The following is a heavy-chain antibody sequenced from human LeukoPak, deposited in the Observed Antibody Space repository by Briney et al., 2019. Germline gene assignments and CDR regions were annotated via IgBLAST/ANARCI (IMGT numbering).Heavy chain of an antibody. CDR2: ISSSSSTI. CDR3: ARDPTGGSYCSGGSCYDYYGMDV. Sequence: PGGSLRLSCAASGFTFSSYSMNWVRQAPGKGLEWVSYISSSSSTIYYADSVKGRFTISRDNSKNTLYLQMNSLRAEDTAVYYCARDPTGGSYCSGGSCYDYYGMDVWGQGTTVTVSS. V-gene: IGHV3-48*01. D-gene: IGHD2-15*01. CDR1: GFTFSSYS. J-gene: IGHJ6*02.